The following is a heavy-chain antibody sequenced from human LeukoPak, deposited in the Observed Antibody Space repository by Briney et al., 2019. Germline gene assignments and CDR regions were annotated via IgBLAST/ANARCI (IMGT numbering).Heavy chain of an antibody. CDR2: ISGSGGST. CDR3: AKGYSGYDLHFDY. V-gene: IGHV3-23*01. D-gene: IGHD5-12*01. CDR1: GFTFSSSA. Sequence: GGSLRLPCAASGFTFSSSAMSWVRQAPGKGLEWVSAISGSGGSTYYADSVKGRFTISRDNSKNTLYLQMNSLRAEDTAVYYCAKGYSGYDLHFDYWGQGTLVTVSS. J-gene: IGHJ4*02.